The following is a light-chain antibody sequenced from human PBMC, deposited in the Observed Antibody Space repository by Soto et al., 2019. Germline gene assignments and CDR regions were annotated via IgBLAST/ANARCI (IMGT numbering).Light chain of an antibody. CDR2: GAS. CDR1: QSVSSSY. Sequence: DIVLTQSPATLSVSPGEGSTLSCSASQSVSSSYLAWYQQKPGQAPRLLIYGASSRATGIPDRFSGSGSGTDFTLTISRLEPEDFAVYYCQQYGSSSITFGQGTRLEIK. V-gene: IGKV3-20*01. J-gene: IGKJ5*01. CDR3: QQYGSSSIT.